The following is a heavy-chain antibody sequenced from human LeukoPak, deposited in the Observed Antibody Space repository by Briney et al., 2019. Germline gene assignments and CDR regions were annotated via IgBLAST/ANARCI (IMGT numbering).Heavy chain of an antibody. CDR1: GGAISSGGYY. D-gene: IGHD3-16*01. CDR3: ARTRKGVPRFDY. V-gene: IGHV4-31*03. J-gene: IGHJ4*02. CDR2: IDYSGKA. Sequence: SQTLSLTCTVSGGAISSGGYYWSWIRQHPGKGLEWIGYIDYSGKAYYSPSLRSRVTISEDTSKDQFSLKLTSVTAADTAVYYCARTRKGVPRFDYWGQGTLLTVSS.